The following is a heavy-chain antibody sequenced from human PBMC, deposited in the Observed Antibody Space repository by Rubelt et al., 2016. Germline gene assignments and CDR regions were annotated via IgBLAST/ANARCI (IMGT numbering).Heavy chain of an antibody. CDR3: ARDGDYAQFDHYFYGMDV. V-gene: IGHV1-18*01. J-gene: IGHJ6*02. CDR1: GYTFSNYG. CDR2: INPNNGNT. D-gene: IGHD4-17*01. Sequence: RGVQSGPEVKKPGASVKVSCKSSGYTFSNYGITWVRQAPGQGLDWMGWINPNNGNTNYAPKLQGRVTVTTDTSTSTASMALRSLRSDDTAVYYCARDGDYAQFDHYFYGMDVWGQGTTVSVSS.